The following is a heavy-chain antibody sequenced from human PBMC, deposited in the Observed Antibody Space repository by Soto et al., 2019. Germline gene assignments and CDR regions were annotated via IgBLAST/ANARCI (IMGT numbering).Heavy chain of an antibody. CDR1: GFTFSSYG. Sequence: VQLVESGGGVVQPGRSLRLSCAASGFTFSSYGMHWVRQAPGKGLEWVAVISYDGSNKYYADSVKGRFTISRDNSKNTLYLQMNSLRAEDTAVYYCAKRSSSWSGDHYYGMDVWGQGTTVTVSS. D-gene: IGHD6-13*01. V-gene: IGHV3-30*18. J-gene: IGHJ6*02. CDR3: AKRSSSWSGDHYYGMDV. CDR2: ISYDGSNK.